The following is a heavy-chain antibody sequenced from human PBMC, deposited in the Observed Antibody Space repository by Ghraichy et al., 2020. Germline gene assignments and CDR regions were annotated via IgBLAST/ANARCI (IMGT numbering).Heavy chain of an antibody. CDR3: AGGSLLDY. Sequence: SETLSPTCAVSGASIKAHYWNWIRQSAGEGLEWIGRVFASGATDYNPSLESRVTMSVDMSRNECSLKLSSVTAADTAIYFCAGGSLLDYWGQGALVTVSS. V-gene: IGHV4-4*07. CDR2: VFASGAT. CDR1: GASIKAHY. D-gene: IGHD6-13*01. J-gene: IGHJ4*02.